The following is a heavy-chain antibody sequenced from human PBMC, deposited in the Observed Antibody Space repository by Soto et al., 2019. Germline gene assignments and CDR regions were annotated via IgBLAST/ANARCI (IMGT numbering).Heavy chain of an antibody. CDR3: AKDLTRQLAYWLDP. J-gene: IGHJ5*02. CDR1: GFSFTGYY. Sequence: ASVKVSCKASGFSFTGYYIHWLRQAPGQGLEWMGWINAHSGGTEYTQKFQGRVTLARDTSIATAYLTLTSLTSDDTALYYCAKDLTRQLAYWLDPWGQGTQVTVSS. V-gene: IGHV1-2*02. CDR2: INAHSGGT. D-gene: IGHD6-6*01.